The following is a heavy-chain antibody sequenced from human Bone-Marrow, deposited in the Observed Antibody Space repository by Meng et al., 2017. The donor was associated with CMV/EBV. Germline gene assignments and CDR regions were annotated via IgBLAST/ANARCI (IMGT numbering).Heavy chain of an antibody. CDR3: ARVREQLVRGVDYYGMDV. D-gene: IGHD6-6*01. V-gene: IGHV3-7*01. Sequence: GSLKISCAASGFTFSSYWMSWVRQAPGKGLEWVANIKQDGSEKYYVDSVKGRFTISRDNAKNSLYLQMNSLRAEDTAVYYCARVREQLVRGVDYYGMDVWGQGTTVTVSS. J-gene: IGHJ6*02. CDR2: IKQDGSEK. CDR1: GFTFSSYW.